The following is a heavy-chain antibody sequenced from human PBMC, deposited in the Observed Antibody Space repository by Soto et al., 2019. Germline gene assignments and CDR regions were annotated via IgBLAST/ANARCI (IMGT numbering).Heavy chain of an antibody. D-gene: IGHD1-20*01. CDR3: ARDRFRDNRNDVVQYFDN. CDR1: GFTFSSYS. Sequence: GGSLRLSCAASGFTFSSYSMNWVRQAPGKGLEWVSSISSSSSYIYYADSVKGRFTISRDNAKNSLYLQMNSLRADDTAVYYCARDRFRDNRNDVVQYFDNWGQGTLVTVSS. V-gene: IGHV3-21*01. J-gene: IGHJ4*02. CDR2: ISSSSSYI.